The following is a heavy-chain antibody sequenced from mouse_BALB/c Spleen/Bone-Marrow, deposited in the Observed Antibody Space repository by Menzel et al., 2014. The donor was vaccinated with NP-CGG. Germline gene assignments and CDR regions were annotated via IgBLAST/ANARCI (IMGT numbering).Heavy chain of an antibody. CDR3: ARVTTDWYFDV. CDR1: GYSFTGYF. CDR2: INPYNGDS. Sequence: EVQLQQSGPELVKPGASVKISCKASGYSFTGYFMNWVIQSHGKSLEWIGRINPYNGDSFYNQKFKGKATLTVDKSSSTAHMELRSLASEDSAFYYCARVTTDWYFDVWGAGTTVTVSS. V-gene: IGHV1-20*02. D-gene: IGHD1-1*01. J-gene: IGHJ1*01.